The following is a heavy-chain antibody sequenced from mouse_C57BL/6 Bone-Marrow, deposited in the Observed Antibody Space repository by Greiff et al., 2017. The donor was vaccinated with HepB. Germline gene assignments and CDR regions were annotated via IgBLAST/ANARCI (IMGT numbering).Heavy chain of an antibody. Sequence: QVQLQQSGPGLVAPSQSLSITCTVSGFSLTSYAISWVRQPPGKGLEWLGVIWTGGGTNYNSALKSRLSLSKDNSKSQVFLKMNSLQTDDTARYYCARIYYSNYYWYFDVWGTGTTVTVSS. D-gene: IGHD2-5*01. J-gene: IGHJ1*03. V-gene: IGHV2-9-1*01. CDR1: GFSLTSYA. CDR2: IWTGGGT. CDR3: ARIYYSNYYWYFDV.